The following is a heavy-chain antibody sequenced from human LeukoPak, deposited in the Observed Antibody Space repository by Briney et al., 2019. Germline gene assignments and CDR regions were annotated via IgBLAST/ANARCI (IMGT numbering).Heavy chain of an antibody. Sequence: SETLSLTCTVSGGSISSSSYYWGWIRQPPGKGLEWIGSIYYSGSTYYNPSLKSRVTISVDTSKNQFSLKLSSVTAADTAVYYCARHPLKSYYAFDIWGQGTMVTVSS. CDR2: IYYSGST. J-gene: IGHJ3*02. D-gene: IGHD1-26*01. CDR3: ARHPLKSYYAFDI. CDR1: GGSISSSSYY. V-gene: IGHV4-39*01.